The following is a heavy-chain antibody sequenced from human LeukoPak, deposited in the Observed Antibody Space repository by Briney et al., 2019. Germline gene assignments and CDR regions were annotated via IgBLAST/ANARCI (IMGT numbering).Heavy chain of an antibody. CDR2: INHSGST. V-gene: IGHV4-34*01. D-gene: IGHD6-13*01. J-gene: IGHJ4*02. CDR1: GGSISGDY. CDR3: ARGPYLAGYSSSWYSDY. Sequence: SETLSLTCAVYGGSISGDYWSWIRQPPGKGLEWIGEINHSGSTNYNPSLKSRVTISVDTSKNQFSLKLSSVTAADTAVYYCARGPYLAGYSSSWYSDYWGQGTLVTVSS.